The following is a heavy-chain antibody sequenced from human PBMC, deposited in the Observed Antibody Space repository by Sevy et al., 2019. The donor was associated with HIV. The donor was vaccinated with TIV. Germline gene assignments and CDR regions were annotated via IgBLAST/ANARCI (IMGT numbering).Heavy chain of an antibody. Sequence: GGSLRLSCAASGLTFRNYALGWVRQAPGKGLEWVSSLSGSGDNAYYADSVKGRFTISRDNSKNTLNLQMKSLRAEDTAMYYCAKDIAGAYTYGYDSANFDYWGQRTLVTVSS. J-gene: IGHJ4*02. V-gene: IGHV3-23*01. CDR3: AKDIAGAYTYGYDSANFDY. D-gene: IGHD5-18*01. CDR1: GLTFRNYA. CDR2: LSGSGDNA.